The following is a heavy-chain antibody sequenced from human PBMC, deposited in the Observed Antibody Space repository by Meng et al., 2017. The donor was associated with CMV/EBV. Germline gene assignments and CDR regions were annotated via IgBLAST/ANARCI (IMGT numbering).Heavy chain of an antibody. CDR1: GGTFRTFA. D-gene: IGHD5-12*01. CDR3: PRGGYRWYCDS. V-gene: IGHV1-69*12. Sequence: VPRVRNAAEAQKLGSSVKVSCKTDGGTFRTFARRWVGKGPGESLEWMGGIIPVFEPANYAERFQDRVTINEDDSPTMVSMEVRSMRVDDSALYFCPRGGYRWYCDSWGQGTLVTVSS. J-gene: IGHJ4*02. CDR2: IIPVFEPA.